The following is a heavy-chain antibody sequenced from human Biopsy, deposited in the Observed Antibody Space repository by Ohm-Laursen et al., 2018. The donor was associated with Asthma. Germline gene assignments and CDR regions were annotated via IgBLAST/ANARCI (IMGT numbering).Heavy chain of an antibody. CDR1: GYTFINYA. J-gene: IGHJ6*02. CDR2: INAGNGNT. CDR3: ATGYSGSDRIVYYYSGMEV. D-gene: IGHD5-12*01. Sequence: APVKVSCKASGYTFINYAIHWVRQAPGQRLEWMGWINAGNGNTKYSQKFQGRVTISRDTSASTAYMELSSLRSEDTAVYYCATGYSGSDRIVYYYSGMEVWGQGTTVTVSS. V-gene: IGHV1-3*01.